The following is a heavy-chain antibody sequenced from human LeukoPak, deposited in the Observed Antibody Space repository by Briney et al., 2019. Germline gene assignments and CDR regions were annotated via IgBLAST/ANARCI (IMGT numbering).Heavy chain of an antibody. J-gene: IGHJ4*02. CDR3: ARHYGSGSLDS. V-gene: IGHV3-48*01. D-gene: IGHD3-10*01. CDR2: ISFSSSTI. Sequence: GGSLRLSCAASGFTFSSYSMNWVRQAPGKGLEWISYISFSSSTIYYSDSVKGRFTISRDNAHYSPYLQMNSLRAEDTAVYYCARHYGSGSLDSWGQGTLVTVSS. CDR1: GFTFSSYS.